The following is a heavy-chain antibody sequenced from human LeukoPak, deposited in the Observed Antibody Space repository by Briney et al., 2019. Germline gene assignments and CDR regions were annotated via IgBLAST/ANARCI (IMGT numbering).Heavy chain of an antibody. CDR3: ARSVLRFLEWLPYMDV. J-gene: IGHJ6*03. Sequence: PSETLSLTCTVSGDSISSGDYYWSWIRQPAGKGLEWIGRISSSGSTNYNPSLKSRVTISVDTSKNQFSLKLSSVTAADTAVYYCARSVLRFLEWLPYMDVWGKGTTVTVSS. CDR2: ISSSGST. CDR1: GDSISSGDYY. V-gene: IGHV4-61*02. D-gene: IGHD3-3*01.